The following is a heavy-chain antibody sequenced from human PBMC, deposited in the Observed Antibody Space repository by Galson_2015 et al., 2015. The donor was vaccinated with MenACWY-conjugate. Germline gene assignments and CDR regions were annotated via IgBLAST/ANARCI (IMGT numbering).Heavy chain of an antibody. CDR2: ISASGGIT. V-gene: IGHV3-23*01. J-gene: IGHJ4*02. CDR1: GFTFSNYA. Sequence: FLRLSCAASGFTFSNYAMTWVRQAPGKGLEWVSTISASGGITNYADSVKGRFTISRGNYDKTLYLQMNNLRAEDTAVYYCAKDLWARESSYGPFEYWGQGTLVTFSS. D-gene: IGHD5-18*01. CDR3: AKDLWARESSYGPFEY.